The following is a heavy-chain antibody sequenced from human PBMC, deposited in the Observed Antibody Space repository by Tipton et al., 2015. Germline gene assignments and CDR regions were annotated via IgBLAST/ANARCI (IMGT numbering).Heavy chain of an antibody. V-gene: IGHV5-51*01. D-gene: IGHD3-22*01. CDR2: IYPDDSDT. CDR1: GYRFTKSW. J-gene: IGHJ3*02. CDR3: ARHVSFYYDTHGSDALDI. Sequence: VQLVQSGAEVKKPGESLTISCKTSGYRFTKSWIGWVRQMPGKGLEWMGSIYPDDSDTRYSPSFQGQVTISADKSISTAYLQWSSLKASDTAMYYCARHVSFYYDTHGSDALDIWAQGTMVTVSS.